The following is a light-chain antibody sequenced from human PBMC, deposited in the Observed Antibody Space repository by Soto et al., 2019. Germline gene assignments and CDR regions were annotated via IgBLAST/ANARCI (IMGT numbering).Light chain of an antibody. J-gene: IGLJ2*01. CDR1: SSNIGAGYD. V-gene: IGLV1-40*01. CDR3: QAYYSSLSGWV. Sequence: QSVLTQPPSVSGAPGQRVTISCTGSSSNIGAGYDVHWYQQLPGTAPKLLIYGNSNRPSGVPDRFSGSKSVTSASLAITGLQAEDEADYYCQAYYSSLSGWVFGGGSKLAVL. CDR2: GNS.